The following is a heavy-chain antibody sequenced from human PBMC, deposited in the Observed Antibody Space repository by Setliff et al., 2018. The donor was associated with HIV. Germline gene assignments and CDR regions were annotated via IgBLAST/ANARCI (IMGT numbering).Heavy chain of an antibody. CDR1: RFDFNNYW. Sequence: PGGSLRLSCAASRFDFNNYWMCWVRQAPGKGLEWVSRINTDGSSATYADSVKGRFTNSRDNAKNTLYLQMDSLRAEDTAVYYCARGGANPSWFDSWGQGTLVTVSS. D-gene: IGHD3-16*01. CDR3: ARGGANPSWFDS. CDR2: INTDGSSA. J-gene: IGHJ5*01. V-gene: IGHV3-74*03.